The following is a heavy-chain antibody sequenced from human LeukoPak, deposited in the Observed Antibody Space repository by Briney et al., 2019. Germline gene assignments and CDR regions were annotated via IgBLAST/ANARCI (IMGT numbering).Heavy chain of an antibody. CDR3: ARELLYHFDY. D-gene: IGHD3-3*01. CDR2: IGSGGGT. J-gene: IGHJ4*02. Sequence: GGSLRLSCAASGFTFSNSAMTWVRQAPGKGLEWVSSIGSGGGTFYADSVRGRFTISRDNSKNTLYLQMNSLRAEDTAVYYCARELLYHFDYWGQGTLVTVSS. V-gene: IGHV3-23*01. CDR1: GFTFSNSA.